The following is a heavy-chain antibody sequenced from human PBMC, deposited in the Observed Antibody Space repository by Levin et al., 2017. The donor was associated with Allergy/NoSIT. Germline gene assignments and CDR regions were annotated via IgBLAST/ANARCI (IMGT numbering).Heavy chain of an antibody. Sequence: GESLKISCAVSGFTFSNAWMTWVRQAPGKGLEWVGRIKSKTAGGTTDYAASVKGRFTISRDDSKDMLFLQLDSLKTEDTAMYYCATCYFGITWFGNFQQWGQGTLVTVSS. D-gene: IGHD3-10*01. CDR2: IKSKTAGGTT. CDR3: ATCYFGITWFGNFQQ. CDR1: GFTFSNAW. J-gene: IGHJ1*01. V-gene: IGHV3-15*01.